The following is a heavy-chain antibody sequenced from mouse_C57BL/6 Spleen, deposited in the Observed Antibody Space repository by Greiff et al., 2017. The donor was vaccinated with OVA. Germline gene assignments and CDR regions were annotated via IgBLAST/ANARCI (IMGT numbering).Heavy chain of an antibody. CDR1: GYTFTSYW. Sequence: QVQLQQSGAELVRPGSSVKLSCKASGYTFTSYWMDWVKQRPGQGLAWIGNIYPSDSETHYNQKFKDKATLTVDKSSSTAYMQLSSLTSEDSAVYYCARWGGFSYAMDYWGQGTSVTVSS. CDR3: ARWGGFSYAMDY. J-gene: IGHJ4*01. V-gene: IGHV1-61*01. CDR2: IYPSDSET.